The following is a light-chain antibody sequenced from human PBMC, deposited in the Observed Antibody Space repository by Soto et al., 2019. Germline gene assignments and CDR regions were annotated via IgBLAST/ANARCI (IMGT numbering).Light chain of an antibody. CDR3: QQYNNWPLT. V-gene: IGKV3-15*01. Sequence: EIVMTQSPATLSVSPGERATLSCRASQSVSNNLAWYQQKPGQAPRLLICFASTRATGIPARFSGSGSGTEFTLTISSLQSEDFAVYYCQQYNNWPLTFGGGTKVEIK. J-gene: IGKJ4*01. CDR2: FAS. CDR1: QSVSNN.